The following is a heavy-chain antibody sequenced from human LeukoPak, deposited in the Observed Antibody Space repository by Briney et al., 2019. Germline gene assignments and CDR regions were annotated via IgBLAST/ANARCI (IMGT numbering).Heavy chain of an antibody. Sequence: QPGGSLRLSCAASGFTFSGSAMHWVRQASGKGLEWVGRIRSKANSYVTAYVASVKGSFTISRDDSKNTAYLQMNSLKTEDTAVYYCTRHPDPLLEWLLTRRPFYYYYMDVWGKGTTVTVSS. CDR2: IRSKANSYVT. CDR1: GFTFSGSA. J-gene: IGHJ6*03. D-gene: IGHD3-3*01. V-gene: IGHV3-73*01. CDR3: TRHPDPLLEWLLTRRPFYYYYMDV.